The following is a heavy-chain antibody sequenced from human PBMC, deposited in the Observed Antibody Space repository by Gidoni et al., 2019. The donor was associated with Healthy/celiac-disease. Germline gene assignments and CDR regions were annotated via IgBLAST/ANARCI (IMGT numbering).Heavy chain of an antibody. CDR1: GYHFTGYY. Sequence: QVQLVQSGAEVKKPGAYVQVSCKDSGYHFTGYYMPWVRQAPGPGLEWMGWINTNSGGTNYAQKFQGRVTMTRDTSISTAYMELSRLRSDDTAVYYCARGLLQDMTGVVDYWGQGTLVTVSS. V-gene: IGHV1-2*02. J-gene: IGHJ4*02. CDR3: ARGLLQDMTGVVDY. CDR2: INTNSGGT. D-gene: IGHD2-8*01.